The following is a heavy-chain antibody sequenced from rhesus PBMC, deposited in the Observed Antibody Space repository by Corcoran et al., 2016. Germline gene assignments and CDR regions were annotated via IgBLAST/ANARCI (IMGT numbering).Heavy chain of an antibody. CDR3: VRDSWDY. J-gene: IGHJ4*01. D-gene: IGHD2-39*01. V-gene: IGHV3-116*02. Sequence: EVRLVESGGGLVQPGGSLRLSCAASGFTFSDYYMSWVRQAPGKGPEWGGFNRDKPNDGTAEYAGSVKGRVTISRDDSKNIASLQMNSLKTGDTAVYYCVRDSWDYWGQGVLVTVSS. CDR1: GFTFSDYY. CDR2: NRDKPNDGTA.